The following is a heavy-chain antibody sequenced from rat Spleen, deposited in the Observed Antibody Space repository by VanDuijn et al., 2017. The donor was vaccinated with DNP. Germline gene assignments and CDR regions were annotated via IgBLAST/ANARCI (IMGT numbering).Heavy chain of an antibody. J-gene: IGHJ2*01. CDR1: GFTFSAYY. CDR3: ARHDGVG. Sequence: EVQLVESGGGLVQPGRSLKLSCAASGFTFSAYYMAWVRQAPAKGLEWVAYIGSAAYAPYYGDSVKGRFTISRDNAEITRYLQMDSLRSEETANYYCARHDGVGWGQGVMVTVSS. V-gene: IGHV5S11*01. CDR2: IGSAAYAP. D-gene: IGHD4-3*01.